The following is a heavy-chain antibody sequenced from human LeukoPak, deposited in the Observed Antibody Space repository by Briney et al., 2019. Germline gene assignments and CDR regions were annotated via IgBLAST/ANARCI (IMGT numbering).Heavy chain of an antibody. Sequence: SQTLSLICTVSGDSINSGDYYWSWIRQPPGNGLEWIEYIYYSGSTYYNPSLKGRVTISVDTSKNQFSLKLSSVTAADTAVYYCARDNGYGQLDSWGQGTLVTVSS. CDR3: ARDNGYGQLDS. J-gene: IGHJ4*02. CDR1: GDSINSGDYY. V-gene: IGHV4-30-4*01. CDR2: IYYSGST. D-gene: IGHD2-15*01.